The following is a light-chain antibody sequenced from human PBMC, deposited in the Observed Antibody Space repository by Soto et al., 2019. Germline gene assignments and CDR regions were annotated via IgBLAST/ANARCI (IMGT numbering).Light chain of an antibody. CDR1: ASTIGRNY. CDR3: AAWYDNLSGLYV. CDR2: RNS. V-gene: IGLV1-47*01. Sequence: QSVLTQSPSASGTPGQRVTISCSGSASTIGRNYVYWYQQLPGTAPKHLIYRNSQRPSGVPDRFSGSKSGTSASLAISGLRYEDEADYYCAAWYDNLSGLYVFGAGTKLTVL. J-gene: IGLJ1*01.